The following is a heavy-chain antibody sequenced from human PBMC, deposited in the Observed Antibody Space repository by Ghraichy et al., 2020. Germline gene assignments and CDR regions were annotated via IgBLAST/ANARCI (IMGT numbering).Heavy chain of an antibody. D-gene: IGHD3-3*01. V-gene: IGHV1-2*02. CDR1: GYTFTGYY. J-gene: IGHJ4*02. CDR3: ARIVPTYYDFWCGYYTDY. Sequence: ASVKVSCKASGYTFTGYYMHWVRQAPGQGLEWMGWINPNSGGTNYAQKFQGRVTMTRDTSISTAYMELSRLRSDDTAVYYCARIVPTYYDFWCGYYTDYWGQGTLVTVSS. CDR2: INPNSGGT.